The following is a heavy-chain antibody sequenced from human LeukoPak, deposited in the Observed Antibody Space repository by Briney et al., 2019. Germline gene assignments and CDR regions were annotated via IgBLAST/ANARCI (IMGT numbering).Heavy chain of an antibody. CDR1: GYTFTDDA. V-gene: IGHV1-3*04. J-gene: IGHJ5*02. CDR2: INTGKGNT. Sequence: ASVKVSCKASGYTFTDDAMHWVRQAPGERLEWMGWINTGKGNTKYSQKFQGRVTITMDTSASTAYMGLSSLRSEDTAVYYCARDHVVGLAPFDPWGQGTLVTVSS. CDR3: ARDHVVGLAPFDP. D-gene: IGHD2-15*01.